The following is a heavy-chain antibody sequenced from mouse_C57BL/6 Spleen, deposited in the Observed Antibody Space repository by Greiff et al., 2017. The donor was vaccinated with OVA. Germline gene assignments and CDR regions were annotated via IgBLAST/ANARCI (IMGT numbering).Heavy chain of an antibody. CDR1: GFTFSDYG. CDR3: ARDYDYALDY. Sequence: EVKVVESGGGLVKPGGSLKLSCAASGFTFSDYGMHWVRQAPEKGLEWVAYISSGSSTIYYADTVKGRFTISRDNAKNTLFLQMTSLRSEDTAMYYCARDYDYALDYWGRGTTLTVSS. J-gene: IGHJ2*01. CDR2: ISSGSSTI. V-gene: IGHV5-17*01. D-gene: IGHD2-4*01.